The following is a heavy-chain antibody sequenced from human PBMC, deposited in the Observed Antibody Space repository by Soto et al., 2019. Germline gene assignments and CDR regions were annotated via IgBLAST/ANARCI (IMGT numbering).Heavy chain of an antibody. J-gene: IGHJ4*02. Sequence: SETLSLTCTVSGGSISSYYWSWIRQPPGKGLEWIGYISYSGSTNYNPSLKSRVTISVDTSKNQFSLKLSSVTAADTAIYYCARRVKYGSGRRPAYSFDYWGQGTLVTVSS. CDR2: ISYSGST. CDR3: ARRVKYGSGRRPAYSFDY. CDR1: GGSISSYY. V-gene: IGHV4-59*01. D-gene: IGHD3-10*01.